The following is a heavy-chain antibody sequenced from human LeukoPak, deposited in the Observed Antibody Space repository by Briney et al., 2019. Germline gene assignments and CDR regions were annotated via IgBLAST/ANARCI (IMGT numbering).Heavy chain of an antibody. Sequence: ASVKVSCKATSRISWVRQAPGQGLEWLGWIGSYGGDTYYAQKFQGRVAVTTDTSTSTVYMELRSLRSDDTAVYYCARDLWNFYDDSGYYRDFDSWGQGTLVTVSS. V-gene: IGHV1-18*01. CDR1: TSR. CDR2: IGSYGGDT. CDR3: ARDLWNFYDDSGYYRDFDS. D-gene: IGHD3-22*01. J-gene: IGHJ5*01.